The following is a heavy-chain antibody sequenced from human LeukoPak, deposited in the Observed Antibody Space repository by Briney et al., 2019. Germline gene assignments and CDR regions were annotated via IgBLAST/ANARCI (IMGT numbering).Heavy chain of an antibody. CDR2: ISAYNGNT. Sequence: ASVKVSCKGSGYTFTSYGIRWVRQAPGQGLGWMGWISAYNGNTNYAQKLQGRGTMTTDTSTSTAYMELRSLRSDDTAVYYCARGRPESPFDPWGQGTLVTVSS. J-gene: IGHJ5*02. V-gene: IGHV1-18*01. CDR3: ARGRPESPFDP. D-gene: IGHD1-1*01. CDR1: GYTFTSYG.